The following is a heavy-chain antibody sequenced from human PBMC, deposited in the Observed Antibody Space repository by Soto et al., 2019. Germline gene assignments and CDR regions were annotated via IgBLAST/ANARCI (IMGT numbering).Heavy chain of an antibody. CDR1: GYTFTNYA. J-gene: IGHJ4*02. CDR3: ARDRAPYYDSSGYYRFDY. V-gene: IGHV1-18*04. CDR2: SNAYSGDT. Sequence: QVQLVQSGAEVKKPGASVKVSCTASGYTFTNYAISWVRQAPGQGLEWVGWSNAYSGDTHYAQKLQGRVTVTTDTSTSTAYMELKSLRSEDTAVYYCARDRAPYYDSSGYYRFDYWGQGTLVTVSS. D-gene: IGHD3-22*01.